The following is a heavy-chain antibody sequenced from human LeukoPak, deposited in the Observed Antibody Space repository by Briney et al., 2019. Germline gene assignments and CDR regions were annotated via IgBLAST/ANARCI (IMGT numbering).Heavy chain of an antibody. CDR1: GYTFTGYY. CDR2: INSNTGST. J-gene: IGHJ3*02. V-gene: IGHV1-2*02. Sequence: ASVKVSCKASGYTFTGYYMHWVRQAPGQGLEWMGWINSNTGSTNYAEKFQGRVTMTRDTSITTVYMELSSLRSDDTAVYYCARVGYNWNDALVAFDIWGQGTMVTV. CDR3: ARVGYNWNDALVAFDI. D-gene: IGHD1-1*01.